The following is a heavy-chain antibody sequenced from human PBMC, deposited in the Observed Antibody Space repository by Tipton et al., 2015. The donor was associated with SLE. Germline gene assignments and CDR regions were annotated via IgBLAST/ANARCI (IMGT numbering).Heavy chain of an antibody. CDR3: VRHRVVLNAFRNPSDA. V-gene: IGHV4-39*01. CDR1: VGSINNIDYF. D-gene: IGHD2-2*01. CDR2: FHYNGTA. Sequence: TLSLTCSVSVGSINNIDYFWGWIRQPPGEALEWIGGFHYNGTAFQNPSIRSRVTISVDSPKNQISLSLTSATAADTAVYYCVRHRVVLNAFRNPSDAWGRGFLVRVSA. J-gene: IGHJ4*02.